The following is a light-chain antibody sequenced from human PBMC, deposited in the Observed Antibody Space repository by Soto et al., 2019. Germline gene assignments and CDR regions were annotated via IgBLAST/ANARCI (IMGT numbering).Light chain of an antibody. J-gene: IGKJ5*01. CDR3: QQYDNLPIT. Sequence: DIQMTQSPSSLSASVGDRVTITCQASQDISTYLDWYQQKPGKAPKLLIYDASNLETGVPSRFSGSGSGTDFNFTISSLQPEDIATYYCQQYDNLPITFGQGTRLEIK. CDR1: QDISTY. CDR2: DAS. V-gene: IGKV1-33*01.